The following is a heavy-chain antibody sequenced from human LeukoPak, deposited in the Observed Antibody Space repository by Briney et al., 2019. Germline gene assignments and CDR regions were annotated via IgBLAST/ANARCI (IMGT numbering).Heavy chain of an antibody. D-gene: IGHD5-12*01. J-gene: IGHJ4*02. CDR1: GGSISSYY. CDR2: IYYSGST. Sequence: SETLSLTCTVSGGSISSYYWSWVRQPPGKGLEWVGYIYYSGSTNYNPSLKSRVPISVDTSKNQFSLKLSSVTAADTAMYYCARVSSYDWESFYVYWGQGSLVTVSS. V-gene: IGHV4-59*01. CDR3: ARVSSYDWESFYVY.